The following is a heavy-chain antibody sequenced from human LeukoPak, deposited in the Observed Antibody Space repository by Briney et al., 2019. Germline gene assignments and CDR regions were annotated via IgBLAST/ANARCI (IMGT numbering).Heavy chain of an antibody. J-gene: IGHJ4*02. CDR2: ISYDGSNK. V-gene: IGHV3-30*18. CDR3: AKETAAKYSSSWTGGGPSLQY. Sequence: PGGSLRLSCAASGFTFSSYGVHWVRQAPGKGLEWVALISYDGSNKHYVDSAKGRFTISRDNSKNTVYLQMNSLRAEDTAIYYCAKETAAKYSSSWTGGGPSLQYWGQGTLVTVSS. CDR1: GFTFSSYG. D-gene: IGHD6-13*01.